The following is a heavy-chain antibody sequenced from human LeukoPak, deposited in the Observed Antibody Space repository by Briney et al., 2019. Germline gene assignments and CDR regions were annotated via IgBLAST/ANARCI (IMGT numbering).Heavy chain of an antibody. CDR2: ISSSSSYI. V-gene: IGHV3-21*01. J-gene: IGHJ2*01. CDR3: ARPYCSSTSCYRYFDL. Sequence: GGSLRLSCAASGFTFSSYSMNWVRQAPGEGLEWVSSISSSSSYIYYADSVKGRFTISRDNAKNSLYLQMNSLRAEDTAVYYCARPYCSSTSCYRYFDLWGRGTLVTVSS. D-gene: IGHD2-2*02. CDR1: GFTFSSYS.